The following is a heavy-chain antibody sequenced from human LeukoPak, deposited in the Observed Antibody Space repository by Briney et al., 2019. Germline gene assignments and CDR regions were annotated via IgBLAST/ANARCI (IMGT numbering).Heavy chain of an antibody. CDR3: ARVRGESYYYDSSGYYYFDY. J-gene: IGHJ4*02. CDR2: ISWNSGST. D-gene: IGHD3-22*01. V-gene: IGHV3-9*01. CDR1: GFTFDDYA. Sequence: GGSLRLSCAASGFTFDDYAMHWVRQAPGKGLEWVSGISWNSGSTYYADSVKGRFTISRDNSKNTLYLQMNSLRAEDTAVYYCARVRGESYYYDSSGYYYFDYWGQGTLVTVSS.